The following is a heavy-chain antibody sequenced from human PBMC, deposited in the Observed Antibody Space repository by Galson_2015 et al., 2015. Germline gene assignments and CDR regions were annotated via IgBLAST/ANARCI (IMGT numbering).Heavy chain of an antibody. Sequence: SLRLSCAASGFTFSSYWMSWVRQAPGKGLEWVANIKQDGSEKYYVDSVKGRFTISRDNAKNSLYLQMNSLRAEDTAVYYCARESNYDYVWGSYRPREWFDPWGQGTLVTVSS. CDR3: ARESNYDYVWGSYRPREWFDP. CDR2: IKQDGSEK. V-gene: IGHV3-7*03. CDR1: GFTFSSYW. J-gene: IGHJ5*02. D-gene: IGHD3-16*02.